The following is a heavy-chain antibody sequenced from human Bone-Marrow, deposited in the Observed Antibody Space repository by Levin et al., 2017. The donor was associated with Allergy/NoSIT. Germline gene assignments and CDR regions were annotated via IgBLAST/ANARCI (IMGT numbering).Heavy chain of an antibody. CDR1: GFTVSSKY. J-gene: IGHJ3*02. Sequence: PGGSLRLSCAASGFTVSSKYMSWVRQAPGKGLEWVSVIFSDGRTYYADSVKGRFTVSRDNSKNTVYLQMNSLRAEDTALYYCARGGQTRYYDSSGLADAFDMWGQGTRVTVS. CDR2: IFSDGRT. D-gene: IGHD3-22*01. CDR3: ARGGQTRYYDSSGLADAFDM. V-gene: IGHV3-53*01.